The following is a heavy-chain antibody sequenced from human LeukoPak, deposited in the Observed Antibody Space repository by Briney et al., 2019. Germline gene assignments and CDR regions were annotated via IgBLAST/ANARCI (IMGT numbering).Heavy chain of an antibody. CDR1: GFTFSGYS. Sequence: GGSLRLSCAASGFTFSGYSMNWVRQAPGKGLEWISYILTSGSTIYYADSVKGRFTISRDNAKNSLYLQMNRLRDEDTAVYYYARILGLTLDYWGQGALVTVSS. CDR2: ILTSGSTI. J-gene: IGHJ4*02. CDR3: ARILGLTLDY. D-gene: IGHD1-14*01. V-gene: IGHV3-48*02.